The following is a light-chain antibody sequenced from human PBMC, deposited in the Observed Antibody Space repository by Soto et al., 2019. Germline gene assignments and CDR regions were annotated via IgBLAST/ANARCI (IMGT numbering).Light chain of an antibody. Sequence: IVITQPPAPPSVSPGEKTPPFCRASQSIAGNLAWYQQRPGQAPRLLIYGASTRATGIPARFSGSGSGTEFTLTISSLQPDDFATYYCQDYNSWTFGQGTKVDIK. J-gene: IGKJ1*01. CDR2: GAS. CDR3: QDYNSWT. CDR1: QSIAGN. V-gene: IGKV3-15*01.